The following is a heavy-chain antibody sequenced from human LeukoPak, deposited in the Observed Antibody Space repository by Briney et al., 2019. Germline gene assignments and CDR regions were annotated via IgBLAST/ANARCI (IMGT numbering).Heavy chain of an antibody. CDR1: GFTFSGYW. V-gene: IGHV3-74*01. D-gene: IGHD3-10*01. CDR3: ARDLAGSYYDY. CDR2: LNSDESNT. J-gene: IGHJ4*02. Sequence: PGGSLRLSCAASGFTFSGYWMHWVRQAPGKGLVWVSRLNSDESNTRYADSVKGRFTISRDNAKNTLYLQMNSLRAEDTAVYYCARDLAGSYYDYWGQGTLVTVSS.